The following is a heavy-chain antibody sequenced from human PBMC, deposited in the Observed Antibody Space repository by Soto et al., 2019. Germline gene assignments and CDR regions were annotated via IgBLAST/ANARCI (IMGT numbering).Heavy chain of an antibody. CDR3: ARSYGDSETWFDP. J-gene: IGHJ5*02. CDR2: IYHSGST. Sequence: QVQLQESGPGLVKPSGTLSLTCAVSSGSISSSNWWSWVRQPPGKGLEWIGEIYHSGSTNYNPSLKSRVTISVDKSKNQFSLKLSSATAAATAVYYCARSYGDSETWFDPWGQGTLVTVSS. D-gene: IGHD4-17*01. CDR1: SGSISSSNW. V-gene: IGHV4-4*02.